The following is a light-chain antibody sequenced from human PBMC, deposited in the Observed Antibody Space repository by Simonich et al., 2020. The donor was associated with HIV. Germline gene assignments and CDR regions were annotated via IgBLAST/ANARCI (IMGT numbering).Light chain of an antibody. J-gene: IGLJ3*02. CDR3: QTWGASIPKV. V-gene: IGLV4-69*01. Sequence: QLVLTQSPSASASLGASVKLTCTLSSGHSTYAIAWHQQQPEKGPRYLMRLNTDGSHNKGDGIPDRFSGSSSGAERYLTISSLQSEDEADYYCQTWGASIPKVFGGGTKVTVL. CDR1: SGHSTYA. CDR2: LNTDGSH.